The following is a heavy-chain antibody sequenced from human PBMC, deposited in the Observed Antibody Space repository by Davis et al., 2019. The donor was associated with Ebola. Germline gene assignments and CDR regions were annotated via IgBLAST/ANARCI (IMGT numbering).Heavy chain of an antibody. J-gene: IGHJ4*02. CDR3: ARGPSVATAHYFDY. D-gene: IGHD2-21*02. CDR2: INPSGGST. CDR1: GGTFSSYT. V-gene: IGHV1-69*08. Sequence: SVKVSCKASGGTFSSYTISWVRQAPGQGLEWMGIINPSGGSTSYAQKFQGRVMITADKSTRIAYMELSSLGSEDTAVYYCARGPSVATAHYFDYWGQGTLVTVSS.